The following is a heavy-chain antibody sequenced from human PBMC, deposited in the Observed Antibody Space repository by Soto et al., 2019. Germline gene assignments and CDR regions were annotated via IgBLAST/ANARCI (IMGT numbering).Heavy chain of an antibody. CDR2: INHSGST. D-gene: IGHD3-3*01. J-gene: IGHJ6*03. CDR3: ARAPYYDFWSGYGPYYYYYYLDV. V-gene: IGHV4-34*01. Sequence: PSETLSLTCAVYGGSFSGYYWSWIRQPPGKGLEWIGEINHSGSTNYNPSLKSRVTISVDTSKNQFSLKLSSVTAADTAVYYCARAPYYDFWSGYGPYYYYYYLDVWGKGTTVTVSS. CDR1: GGSFSGYY.